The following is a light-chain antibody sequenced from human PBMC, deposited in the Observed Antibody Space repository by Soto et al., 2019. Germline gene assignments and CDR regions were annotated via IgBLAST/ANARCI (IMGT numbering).Light chain of an antibody. Sequence: EIVLTQSPATLSLSLGERATLSCGASQSVSSNYLAWYQQKPGLAPRLLMYDASSRATGIPDRFSGSGSGTHFTLTVSTLEPEDFAVYYCKQYGSSPFTFGQGTKLEIK. J-gene: IGKJ2*01. V-gene: IGKV3D-20*01. CDR2: DAS. CDR3: KQYGSSPFT. CDR1: QSVSSNY.